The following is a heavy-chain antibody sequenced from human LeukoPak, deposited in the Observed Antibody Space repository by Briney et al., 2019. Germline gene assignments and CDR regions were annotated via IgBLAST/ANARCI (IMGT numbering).Heavy chain of an antibody. Sequence: FQGRVTITRDISTSTAYMELSSLRSEDTAVYYCAAAPSYGSGSWHWFDPWGQGTLVTVSS. J-gene: IGHJ5*02. CDR3: AAAPSYGSGSWHWFDP. D-gene: IGHD3-10*01. V-gene: IGHV1-58*01.